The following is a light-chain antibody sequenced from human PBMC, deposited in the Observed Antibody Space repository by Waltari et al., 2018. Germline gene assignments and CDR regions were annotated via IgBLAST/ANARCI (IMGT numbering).Light chain of an antibody. CDR2: AAS. V-gene: IGKV1-39*01. J-gene: IGKJ2*01. Sequence: DIQMTQSPSSLSASVGDRVPITCRASQSISTHLNWYQQKPGKAPKLLIYAASNLQSGVPSRFSGRGSETDFTLTISSLQPDDFATYYCQESYSSPRGAFGQGTKLEIK. CDR1: QSISTH. CDR3: QESYSSPRGA.